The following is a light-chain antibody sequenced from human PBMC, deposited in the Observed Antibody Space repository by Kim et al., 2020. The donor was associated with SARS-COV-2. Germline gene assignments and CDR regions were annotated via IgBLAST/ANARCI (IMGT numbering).Light chain of an antibody. Sequence: LCPGERATLSCRASQSVSSSYLAWYQQKPGQAPRLLIYGASSRATGIPDRFSGSGSGTDFTLTISRLEPEDFAVYYCQQYGSSFTFGQGTRLEIK. J-gene: IGKJ5*01. CDR2: GAS. CDR1: QSVSSSY. CDR3: QQYGSSFT. V-gene: IGKV3-20*01.